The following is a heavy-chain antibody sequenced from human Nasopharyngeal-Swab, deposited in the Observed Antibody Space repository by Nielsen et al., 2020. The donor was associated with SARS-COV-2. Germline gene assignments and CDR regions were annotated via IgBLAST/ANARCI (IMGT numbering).Heavy chain of an antibody. CDR3: ARGGVYFDY. CDR2: IYYSGST. D-gene: IGHD3-16*01. V-gene: IGHV4-31*03. J-gene: IGHJ4*02. Sequence: LRLSCTVSGGSISSGGYFWSWIRQHPGKGLEWIGYIYYSGSTYYNPSLKSRVTISVDTSKNQFSLKLSSVTAADTAVYYCARGGVYFDYWGQGTLVPSPQ. CDR1: GGSISSGGYF.